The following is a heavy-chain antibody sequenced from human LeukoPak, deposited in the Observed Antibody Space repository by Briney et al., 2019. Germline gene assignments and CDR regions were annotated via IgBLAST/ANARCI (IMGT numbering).Heavy chain of an antibody. CDR1: GYTFTSYG. CDR2: ISAYNGNT. D-gene: IGHD3-22*01. Sequence: GASVKVSCKASGYTFTSYGISWVRQAPGQGLEWMGWISAYNGNTNYAQKLQGRVTMTTDTSTSTAYMELRSLRSDDTAVYYCARDYEYYYDSSGYYSRSRGEKYYFDYWGQGTLVTVSS. CDR3: ARDYEYYYDSSGYYSRSRGEKYYFDY. V-gene: IGHV1-18*01. J-gene: IGHJ4*02.